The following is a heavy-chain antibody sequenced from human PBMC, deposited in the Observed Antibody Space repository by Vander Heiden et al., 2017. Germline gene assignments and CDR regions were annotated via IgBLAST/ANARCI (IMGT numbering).Heavy chain of an antibody. CDR3: AKVVLSGSSPWGMDV. Sequence: GSNKYYADSVKGRLTISSDNSKSTLYLQINSLRAEDTAVYYRAKVVLSGSSPWGMDVWGQGTTVTVSS. V-gene: IGHV3-30*01. CDR2: GSNK. D-gene: IGHD6-6*01. J-gene: IGHJ6*02.